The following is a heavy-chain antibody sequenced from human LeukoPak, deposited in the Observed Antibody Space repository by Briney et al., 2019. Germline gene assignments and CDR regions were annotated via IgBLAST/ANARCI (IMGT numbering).Heavy chain of an antibody. Sequence: PSETLSLTCAVYGGSFSGYYWSWTRQPPGKGLEWIGEINHSGSTNYNPSPKSRVTISVDTSKNQFSLKLSSVTAADTAVYYCASNWGRNDYWGQGTLVTVSS. V-gene: IGHV4-34*01. CDR1: GGSFSGYY. CDR2: INHSGST. J-gene: IGHJ4*02. CDR3: ASNWGRNDY. D-gene: IGHD7-27*01.